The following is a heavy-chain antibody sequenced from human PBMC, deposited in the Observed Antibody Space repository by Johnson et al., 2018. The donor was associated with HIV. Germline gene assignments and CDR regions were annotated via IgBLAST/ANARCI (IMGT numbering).Heavy chain of an antibody. CDR3: ARDFYAVVATPFIGSAFDI. V-gene: IGHV3-20*04. Sequence: VQLVASGGGVVRPGGSLRLSCAASGSTFGDYGMTWVRQAPGKGLEWVSGINWNGGSTGYADSVKGQFTISRDNAKTSLYLQMNSLRAEDTALYYCARDFYAVVATPFIGSAFDIWGQGTMVTVSS. CDR1: GSTFGDYG. J-gene: IGHJ3*02. D-gene: IGHD5-12*01. CDR2: INWNGGST.